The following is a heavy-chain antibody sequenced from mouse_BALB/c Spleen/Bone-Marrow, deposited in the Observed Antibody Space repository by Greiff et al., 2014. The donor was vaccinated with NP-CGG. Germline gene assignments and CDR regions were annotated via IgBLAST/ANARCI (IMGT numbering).Heavy chain of an antibody. V-gene: IGHV1-15*01. J-gene: IGHJ4*01. D-gene: IGHD4-1*01. CDR3: TRHWDYAMDY. CDR1: GYTFTDYE. CDR2: IDPEPGGT. Sequence: VKLVESGAELVRPGASVTLSCKASGYTFTDYEMHWVKQTPVHGLEWIGAIDPEPGGTAYNQKFKGKATLTADKSSSTAYMELRSLTSEDSAVYYCTRHWDYAMDYWGQGTSVTVSS.